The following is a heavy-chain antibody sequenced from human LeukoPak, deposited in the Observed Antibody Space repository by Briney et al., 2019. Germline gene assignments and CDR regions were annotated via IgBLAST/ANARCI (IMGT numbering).Heavy chain of an antibody. D-gene: IGHD6-13*01. CDR1: GGTFSSYA. Sequence: SVTVSCKASGGTFSSYAISWVRQAPGQGLEWMGGIIPIFGTANYAQKFQGRVTMTRDTSTSTVYMELSSLRSEDTAVYYCARDYRGSSWYDWGQGTLVTVSS. CDR3: ARDYRGSSWYD. CDR2: IIPIFGTA. J-gene: IGHJ4*02. V-gene: IGHV1-69*05.